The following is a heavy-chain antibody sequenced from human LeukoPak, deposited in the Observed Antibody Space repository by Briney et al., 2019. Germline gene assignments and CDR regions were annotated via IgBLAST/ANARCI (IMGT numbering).Heavy chain of an antibody. V-gene: IGHV3-23*01. D-gene: IGHD1-26*01. J-gene: IGHJ4*02. Sequence: GGSLRLSCAASGFTVSSNYMSWVRQAPGEGLEWVSVISGSAGSTYYADSVKGRFTISRDNSKNTLYLQMNSLRAEDTAIYYCAKENSGSYYSFDYWGQGTLVTVSS. CDR3: AKENSGSYYSFDY. CDR1: GFTVSSNY. CDR2: ISGSAGST.